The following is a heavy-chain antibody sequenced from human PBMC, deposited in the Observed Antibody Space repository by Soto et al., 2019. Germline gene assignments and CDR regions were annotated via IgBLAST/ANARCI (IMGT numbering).Heavy chain of an antibody. CDR1: GYTFTGYY. CDR3: ARPYFDQKGALDY. V-gene: IGHV1-18*04. CDR2: ISAYNGNT. D-gene: IGHD3-9*01. J-gene: IGHJ4*02. Sequence: SVKVSCKASGYTFTGYYIHWVRQAPGQGLEWMGWISAYNGNTNYAQKLQGRVTMTTDTSTSTAYMELRGLRPDDTAVYYCARPYFDQKGALDYWGQGTLVTVSS.